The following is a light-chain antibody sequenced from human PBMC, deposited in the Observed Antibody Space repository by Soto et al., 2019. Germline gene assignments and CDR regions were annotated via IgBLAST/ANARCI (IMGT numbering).Light chain of an antibody. CDR3: SSYTSSSTLE. CDR2: DVS. V-gene: IGLV2-14*01. CDR1: SSDVGGYNY. J-gene: IGLJ2*01. Sequence: QSVLTQPASVSGSPGQSITISCTGTSSDVGGYNYVSWYQQHPGKAPKLMIYDVSNRPSGVSNRFSGSKSGNTASLPISGLQAEDEADYYCSSYTSSSTLEFGGGTQLNVL.